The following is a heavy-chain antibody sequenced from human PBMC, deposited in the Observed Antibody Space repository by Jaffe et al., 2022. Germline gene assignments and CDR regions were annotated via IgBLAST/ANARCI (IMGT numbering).Heavy chain of an antibody. J-gene: IGHJ4*02. V-gene: IGHV1-46*01. CDR2: INPSGGST. Sequence: QVQLVQSGAEVKKPGASVKVSCKASGYTFTSYYMHWVRQAPGQGLEWMGIINPSGGSTSYAQKFQGRVTMTRDTSTSTVYMELSSLRSEDTAVYYCARGLLHYYDSSGYYPYLYSLPDYWGQGTLVTVSS. CDR3: ARGLLHYYDSSGYYPYLYSLPDY. CDR1: GYTFTSYY. D-gene: IGHD3-22*01.